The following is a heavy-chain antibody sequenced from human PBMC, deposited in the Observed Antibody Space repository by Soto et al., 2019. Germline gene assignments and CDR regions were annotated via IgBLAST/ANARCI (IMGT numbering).Heavy chain of an antibody. J-gene: IGHJ4*02. CDR2: IIPIFGTA. CDR3: AREGYCSGGSCYS. V-gene: IGHV1-69*01. Sequence: QVQLVQSGAEVKKPGSSVKVSCKASGGTFSSYAISWVRQAPGQGLEWMGGIIPIFGTANFAQKVQGRVTITAEESTSTAYMELISLRSEDTAVYYCAREGYCSGGSCYSWGQGPLVTVSS. CDR1: GGTFSSYA. D-gene: IGHD2-15*01.